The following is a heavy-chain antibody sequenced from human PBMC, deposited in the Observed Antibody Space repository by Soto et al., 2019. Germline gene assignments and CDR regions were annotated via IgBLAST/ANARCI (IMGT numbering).Heavy chain of an antibody. CDR1: GYTFTGYY. D-gene: IGHD3-22*01. CDR3: AKDRGYYDSSGYYYPTQYFDY. CDR2: INPNSGGT. V-gene: IGHV1-2*02. J-gene: IGHJ4*02. Sequence: QVQLVQSGAEVKKPGASVKVSCKASGYTFTGYYMHWVRQAPGQGLEWMGWINPNSGGTNYAQKFQGRVTMTRDTSISTAYMELSRLRSDDTAVYYCAKDRGYYDSSGYYYPTQYFDYWGQGTLVTVSS.